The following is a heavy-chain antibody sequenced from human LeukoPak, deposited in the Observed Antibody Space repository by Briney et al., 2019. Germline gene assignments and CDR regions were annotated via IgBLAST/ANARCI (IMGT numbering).Heavy chain of an antibody. D-gene: IGHD1-26*01. CDR1: GGSISSGSYY. J-gene: IGHJ6*02. CDR2: INHSGST. V-gene: IGHV4-39*07. CDR3: VRGFLGLNGGV. Sequence: PSETLSLTCTVSGGSISSGSYYWSWIRQPPGKGLEWIGEINHSGSTNYNPSLKSRVTISVDTSKNQFSLKLSSVTAADTAVYYCVRGFLGLNGGVWGQGTTVTVSS.